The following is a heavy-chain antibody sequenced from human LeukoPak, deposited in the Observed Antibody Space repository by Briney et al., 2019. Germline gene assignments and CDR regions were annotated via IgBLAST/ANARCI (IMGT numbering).Heavy chain of an antibody. CDR3: AREAEITIFGVVTSHGFDP. J-gene: IGHJ5*02. CDR2: IYTSGST. Sequence: SETLSLTCTVSGGSISSGSYYWSWIRQPAGKGLEWIGRIYTSGSTNYNPSLKSRVTISVDTSKNQFSLKLSSVTAADTAVYYCAREAEITIFGVVTSHGFDPWGQGTLVTVSS. D-gene: IGHD3-3*01. CDR1: GGSISSGSYY. V-gene: IGHV4-61*02.